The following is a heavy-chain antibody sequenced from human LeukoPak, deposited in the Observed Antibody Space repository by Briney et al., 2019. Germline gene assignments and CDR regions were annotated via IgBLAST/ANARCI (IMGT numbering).Heavy chain of an antibody. Sequence: GGSLRLSCAASGFTFSSYWMSWVRQAPGKGLEWVSVIYSGGSTYYADSVKGRFTISRDTSKNTLYLQMNSLRAEDTAGYYCQCWNPYYWGQGTLVTVSS. V-gene: IGHV3-66*01. J-gene: IGHJ4*02. D-gene: IGHD1-1*01. CDR3: QCWNPYY. CDR2: IYSGGST. CDR1: GFTFSSYW.